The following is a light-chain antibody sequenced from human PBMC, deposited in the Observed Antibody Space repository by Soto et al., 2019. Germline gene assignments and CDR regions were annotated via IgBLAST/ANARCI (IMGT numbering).Light chain of an antibody. CDR3: SSYTSISTPYV. V-gene: IGLV2-14*03. CDR1: SSDVGGYNY. J-gene: IGLJ1*01. Sequence: QSALTQPASVSGSSGQSITISCTGTSSDVGGYNYVSWYQHHPGKAPKLMIYDVSNRPSGISNRFSGSKSGNTASLTISGLQAEDEADYYCSSYTSISTPYVFGSGTKLTVL. CDR2: DVS.